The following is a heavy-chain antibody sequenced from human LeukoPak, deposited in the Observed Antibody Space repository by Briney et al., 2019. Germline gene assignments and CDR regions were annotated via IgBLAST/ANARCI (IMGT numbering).Heavy chain of an antibody. Sequence: GGSLRLSCAASGFTFSSYGMHWVRQAPGKGLEWVAFIRYDGSNKYYADSVKGRFTISRDNSKNTLYLQMNSLRAEDTAVYYCAKDMLAGTTPRTDFWGQGTLVTVSS. V-gene: IGHV3-30*02. J-gene: IGHJ4*02. CDR3: AKDMLAGTTPRTDF. CDR1: GFTFSSYG. CDR2: IRYDGSNK. D-gene: IGHD6-13*01.